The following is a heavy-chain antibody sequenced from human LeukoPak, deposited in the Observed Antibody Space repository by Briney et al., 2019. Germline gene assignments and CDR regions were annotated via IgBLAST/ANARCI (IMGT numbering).Heavy chain of an antibody. V-gene: IGHV1-2*02. Sequence: GASVKVSCKASGYTFTGYYMHWVRQAPGQGLEWMGWINPNTGGTNYAQKFQGRVTMTRDTSISTACMELSRLRSDDTAVYYCAVHHSSSWPIFDSWGQGTLVTVSS. CDR3: AVHHSSSWPIFDS. D-gene: IGHD6-13*01. CDR2: INPNTGGT. J-gene: IGHJ4*02. CDR1: GYTFTGYY.